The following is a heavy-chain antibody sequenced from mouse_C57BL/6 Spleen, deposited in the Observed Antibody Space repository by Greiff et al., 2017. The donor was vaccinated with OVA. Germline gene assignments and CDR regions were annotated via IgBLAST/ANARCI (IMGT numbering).Heavy chain of an antibody. CDR3: ARRLYCGNFFYNAMDY. CDR1: GYTFTSYW. Sequence: VQLQQPGAELVRPGSSVKLSCKASGYTFTSYWMHWVKQRPIQGLEWIGNIDPSDSETHYNQKFKDKATLTVDKSSSAAYMQISSLTSEDCAAYDGARRLYCGNFFYNAMDYWGQGTTVTVSS. J-gene: IGHJ4*01. V-gene: IGHV1-52*01. D-gene: IGHD2-1*01. CDR2: IDPSDSET.